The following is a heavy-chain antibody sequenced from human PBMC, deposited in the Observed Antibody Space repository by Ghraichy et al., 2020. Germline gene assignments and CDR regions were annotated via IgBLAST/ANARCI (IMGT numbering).Heavy chain of an antibody. J-gene: IGHJ4*02. D-gene: IGHD2-15*01. CDR1: GGSISSYY. CDR3: ARVLEISGPRPGPPDY. CDR2: IYYSGST. V-gene: IGHV4-59*01. Sequence: SETLSLTCTVSGGSISSYYWSWIRQPPGKGLEWIGYIYYSGSTNYNPSLKSRVTISVDTSKNQFSLKLSSVTAADTAVYYCARVLEISGPRPGPPDYWGQGTLVTVSS.